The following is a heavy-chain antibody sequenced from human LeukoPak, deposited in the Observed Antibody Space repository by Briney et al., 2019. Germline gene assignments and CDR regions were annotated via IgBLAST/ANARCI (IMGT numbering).Heavy chain of an antibody. CDR1: GYTFTSYD. CDR2: MNPNSGNT. D-gene: IGHD6-13*01. CDR3: ARVLSSYSSSWYRLNHYGMDV. J-gene: IGHJ6*02. V-gene: IGHV1-8*01. Sequence: ASVKVSCKASGYTFTSYDINWVRQATGQGLEWMGWMNPNSGNTGYAQKFQGRVTMTRNTSISTAYMELSSLRSEDTAVYYCARVLSSYSSSWYRLNHYGMDVWGQGTTVTVSS.